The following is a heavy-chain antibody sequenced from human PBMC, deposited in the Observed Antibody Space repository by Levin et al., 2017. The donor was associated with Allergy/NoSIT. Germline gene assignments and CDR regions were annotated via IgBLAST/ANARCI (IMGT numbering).Heavy chain of an antibody. J-gene: IGHJ4*02. CDR3: AKDRDFYGSGSLGN. V-gene: IGHV3-23*01. CDR1: GFTFSNYA. D-gene: IGHD3-10*01. CDR2: ISGSGDST. Sequence: PGGSLRLSCAASGFTFSNYAMSWVRQAPGKGLEWVSGISGSGDSTYDGDSVKGRFTISRDNSKNTLYLQMNSLRAEDTAVYYCAKDRDFYGSGSLGNWGQGTLVTVSS.